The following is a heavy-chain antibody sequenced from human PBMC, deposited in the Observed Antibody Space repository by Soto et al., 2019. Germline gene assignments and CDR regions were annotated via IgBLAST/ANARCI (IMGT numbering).Heavy chain of an antibody. CDR3: ATTRASYGFLENDAFDI. V-gene: IGHV4-59*08. CDR2: ICYSGST. Sequence: SETLSLTCTVSGGSIGSYYWSWIRQPPGKGLEWIGYICYSGSTNYNPSLKSRVTISVDTSKNQFSLKLSSVTAADTAVYYCATTRASYGFLENDAFDIWGQGTMVTVSS. CDR1: GGSIGSYY. D-gene: IGHD3-10*01. J-gene: IGHJ3*02.